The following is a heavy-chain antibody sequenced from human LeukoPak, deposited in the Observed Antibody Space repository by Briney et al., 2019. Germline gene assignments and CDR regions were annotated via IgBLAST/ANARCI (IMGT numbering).Heavy chain of an antibody. D-gene: IGHD3-10*01. CDR1: GVTPSKYG. CDR2: IWLDGSHE. V-gene: IGHV3-33*01. Sequence: GGSLRLSCAASGVTPSKYGMHGGRQAPGRGLEWGAIIWLDGSHEYYADSVKGRFTFSRDNSKNTLYLQMNSLTVQDTAGYYFSRLGGSGRHSVDYWGQGTLVTVSS. CDR3: SRLGGSGRHSVDY. J-gene: IGHJ4*02.